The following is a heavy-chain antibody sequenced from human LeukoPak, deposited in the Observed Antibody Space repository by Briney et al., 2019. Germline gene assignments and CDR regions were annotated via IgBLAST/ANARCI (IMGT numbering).Heavy chain of an antibody. D-gene: IGHD2-2*02. J-gene: IGHJ4*02. V-gene: IGHV3-15*01. Sequence: PGGSLRLSCAASGFTFSNGWMSWVRQAPGKGLEWVGRIKSKSERGTTGYAAPVKGRFTISRDGSTNTVYLHMNSLKTEDTAVYFCTSNLYCSTSSCYTLDNWGQGTLVAVSP. CDR2: IKSKSERGTT. CDR3: TSNLYCSTSSCYTLDN. CDR1: GFTFSNGW.